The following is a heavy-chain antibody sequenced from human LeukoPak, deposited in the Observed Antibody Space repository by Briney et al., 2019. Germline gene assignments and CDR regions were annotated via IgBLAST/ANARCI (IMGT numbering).Heavy chain of an antibody. J-gene: IGHJ5*02. CDR2: IYYCGST. D-gene: IGHD2-15*01. CDR3: ARVAGGYCSGGSCFELNWFDP. Sequence: SETLSLTCTVSGGSISSYYWSWIRQPPGKGLEWIGYIYYCGSTNYNPSLKSRVTISVDTSKNQFSLKLSSVTAADTAVYYCARVAGGYCSGGSCFELNWFDPWGQGTLVTVSS. V-gene: IGHV4-59*01. CDR1: GGSISSYY.